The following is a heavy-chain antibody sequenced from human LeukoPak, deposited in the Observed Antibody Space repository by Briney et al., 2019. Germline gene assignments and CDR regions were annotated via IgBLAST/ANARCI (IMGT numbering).Heavy chain of an antibody. V-gene: IGHV1-69*05. CDR1: GYTFTCYY. CDR3: ASSYSSGWYGAFDI. D-gene: IGHD6-19*01. Sequence: ASVKVSCKASGYTFTCYYMHWVRQAPGQGLEWMGRIIPIFGTANYAQKFQGRVTITTDESTSTAYMELSSLRSEDTAVYYCASSYSSGWYGAFDIWGQGTMVTVSS. J-gene: IGHJ3*02. CDR2: IIPIFGTA.